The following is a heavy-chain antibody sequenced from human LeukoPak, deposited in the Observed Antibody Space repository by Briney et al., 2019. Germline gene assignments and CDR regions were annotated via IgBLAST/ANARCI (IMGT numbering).Heavy chain of an antibody. CDR1: GFTFSSYS. D-gene: IGHD5-24*01. Sequence: KPGGSLRLSCAASGFTFSSYSMNWVRQAPGKGLKWVSSISSSSSYIYYADSVKGRFTISRDNAKNSLYLQMNSLRAEDTAVYYCARESRTTISPKLDYWGQGTLVTVSS. CDR2: ISSSSSYI. V-gene: IGHV3-21*01. J-gene: IGHJ4*02. CDR3: ARESRTTISPKLDY.